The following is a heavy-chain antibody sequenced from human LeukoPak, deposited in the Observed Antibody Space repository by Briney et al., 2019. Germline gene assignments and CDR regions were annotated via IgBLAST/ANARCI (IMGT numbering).Heavy chain of an antibody. Sequence: GASVKVSCKASGYTFTSYDINWLRQAPGQGLEWMGWINPNSGGTNYAQKFQGRVTMTRDTSISTAYMELSRLRPDDTAVYYCARRSIAARGALDYWGQGTLVTVSS. D-gene: IGHD6-6*01. J-gene: IGHJ4*02. CDR2: INPNSGGT. CDR1: GYTFTSYD. CDR3: ARRSIAARGALDY. V-gene: IGHV1-2*02.